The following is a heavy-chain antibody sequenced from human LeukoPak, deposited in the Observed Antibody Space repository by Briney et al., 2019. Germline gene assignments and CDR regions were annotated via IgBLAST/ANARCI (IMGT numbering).Heavy chain of an antibody. Sequence: PGGSLRLSCAASGFTFSSYAMSWVRQAPGKGLEWVSAISGSGGSTYYADSVKGRFTISRDNSKNTPYLQMNSLRAEDTAVHYCAKTYSSGWYGDYWGQGTLVTVSS. D-gene: IGHD6-19*01. V-gene: IGHV3-23*01. CDR2: ISGSGGST. CDR3: AKTYSSGWYGDY. CDR1: GFTFSSYA. J-gene: IGHJ4*02.